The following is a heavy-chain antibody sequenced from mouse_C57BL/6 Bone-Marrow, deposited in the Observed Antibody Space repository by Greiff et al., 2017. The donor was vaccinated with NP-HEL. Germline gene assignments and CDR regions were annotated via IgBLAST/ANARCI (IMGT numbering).Heavy chain of an antibody. CDR1: GFTFSSYA. J-gene: IGHJ1*03. CDR3: ARPYWYFDV. CDR2: ISDGGSYT. Sequence: VQLKESGGGLVKPGGSLKLSCAASGFTFSSYAMSWVRQTPEKRLEWVATISDGGSYTYYPDNVKGRFTISRDNAKNNLYLQMSHLKSEDTAMYYCARPYWYFDVWGTGTTVTVSS. V-gene: IGHV5-4*01.